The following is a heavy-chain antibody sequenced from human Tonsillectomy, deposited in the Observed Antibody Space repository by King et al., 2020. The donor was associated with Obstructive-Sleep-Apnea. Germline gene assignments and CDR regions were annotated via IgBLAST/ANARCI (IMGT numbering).Heavy chain of an antibody. CDR3: ARRGKCTGGRRPKPFDS. V-gene: IGHV3-33*01. Sequence: LQLVQSGGGVVQPGQSLRLSCAASGFTFSDYDFHWVRQTPGKGLEWVAVIWYDGNNKYYSDSVKGRFTVSRDNSQNTLYLHMNSLTAEDTATYFCARRGKCTGGRRPKPFDSWGQGTLGTVSS. D-gene: IGHD2-8*02. J-gene: IGHJ4*02. CDR2: IWYDGNNK. CDR1: GFTFSDYD.